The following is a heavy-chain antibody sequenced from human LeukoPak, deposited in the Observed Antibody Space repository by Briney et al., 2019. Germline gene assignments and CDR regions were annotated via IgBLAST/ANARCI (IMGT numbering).Heavy chain of an antibody. D-gene: IGHD1-26*01. V-gene: IGHV1-8*01. CDR1: GYTFTSYD. Sequence: ASAKVSCKASGYTFTSYDINWVRQATGQGLEWMGWMNPNSGNTGYAQKFQGRVTMTRNTSISTAYMELSSLRSEDTAVYYCARVTQGYLVGGSYSGMDVWGQGTTVTVSS. J-gene: IGHJ6*02. CDR2: MNPNSGNT. CDR3: ARVTQGYLVGGSYSGMDV.